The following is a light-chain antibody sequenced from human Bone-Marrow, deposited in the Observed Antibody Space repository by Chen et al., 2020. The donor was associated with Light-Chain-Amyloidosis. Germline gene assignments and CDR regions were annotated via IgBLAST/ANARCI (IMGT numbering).Light chain of an antibody. CDR3: QVWDRSSDRPV. V-gene: IGLV3-21*02. CDR1: NIGSTS. Sequence: YVLTQPFSVSVAPGQTATIAFGGNNIGSTSVHWYQKTPGHAPLLVVYDDMDRPSGIPELLSGSSSGNTATLTISRVEAGDEADYYCQVWDRSSDRPVFGGGTKLTVL. J-gene: IGLJ3*02. CDR2: DDM.